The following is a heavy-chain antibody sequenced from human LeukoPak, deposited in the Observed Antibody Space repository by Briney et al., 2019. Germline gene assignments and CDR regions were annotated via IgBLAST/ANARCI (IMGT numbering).Heavy chain of an antibody. D-gene: IGHD3-10*01. CDR3: AILPMVRGVILDY. Sequence: GGSLRLSCAASGFTFSSYEMNWVRQAPGKGLEWFSYISSSGSTIYYADSVKGRFTISRDNDKNSLYLQMNSLRAEDTAVYYCAILPMVRGVILDYWGQGTLVTVSS. CDR2: ISSSGSTI. V-gene: IGHV3-48*03. J-gene: IGHJ4*02. CDR1: GFTFSSYE.